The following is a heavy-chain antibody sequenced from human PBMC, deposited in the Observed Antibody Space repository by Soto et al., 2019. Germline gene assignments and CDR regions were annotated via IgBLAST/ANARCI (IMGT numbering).Heavy chain of an antibody. Sequence: EVQLLDSGGGLVQPGGSLRLSCAASGFTFSNYVMNWVRQAPGKGLDWVSAISASGGSTYYADSVKGRVTISRDNSKNTLDLQMSSLRAEDTAVYYCAKGPLGRGYDLYHLGQGTLVTGS. J-gene: IGHJ5*02. CDR2: ISASGGST. CDR1: GFTFSNYV. V-gene: IGHV3-23*01. D-gene: IGHD5-12*01. CDR3: AKGPLGRGYDLYH.